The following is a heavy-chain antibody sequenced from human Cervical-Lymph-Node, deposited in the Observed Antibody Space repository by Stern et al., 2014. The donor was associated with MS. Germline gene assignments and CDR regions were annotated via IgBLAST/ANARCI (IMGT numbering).Heavy chain of an antibody. J-gene: IGHJ4*02. CDR3: ASPGPHCTSTTSCYLAFEY. V-gene: IGHV3-21*01. Sequence: EDQLVESGGGLVKPGGTLRLSCVASAVSFSDYAMNLVRQAPGKGLEWVASISSSGSYIYYGDSMEGRFTIARDNGKNSLYLHMKSLRAEDTAVYYCASPGPHCTSTTSCYLAFEYWGQGALVTVSS. CDR1: AVSFSDYA. CDR2: ISSSGSYI. D-gene: IGHD2-2*01.